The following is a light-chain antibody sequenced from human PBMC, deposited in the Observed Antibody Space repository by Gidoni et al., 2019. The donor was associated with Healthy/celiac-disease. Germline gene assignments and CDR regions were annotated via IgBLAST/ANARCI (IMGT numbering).Light chain of an antibody. Sequence: SYELTQPSSVSVSPGQTASITCSGDKLGDKYACWYQQKPGQSPVLVIYQDSKRPSGIPERFSGSNSGNTATLTISGTQAIDEADYYCQAWDSSTALVVFGGGTKLTVL. CDR3: QAWDSSTALVV. J-gene: IGLJ2*01. V-gene: IGLV3-1*01. CDR2: QDS. CDR1: KLGDKY.